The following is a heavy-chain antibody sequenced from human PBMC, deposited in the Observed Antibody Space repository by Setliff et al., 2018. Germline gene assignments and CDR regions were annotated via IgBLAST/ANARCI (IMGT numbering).Heavy chain of an antibody. CDR2: INTNTGNP. CDR1: GYTFSSYA. Sequence: ASVKVSCKASGYTFSSYAMGWMRQAPGQRLEWMGWINTNTGNPSYAQDFTGRLVFSLDTSVSTAYLQISSLKAEDSAVYYCARASRFGTTVWKGDDYMDVWGKGTTVTVSS. V-gene: IGHV7-4-1*02. D-gene: IGHD4-4*01. CDR3: ARASRFGTTVWKGDDYMDV. J-gene: IGHJ6*03.